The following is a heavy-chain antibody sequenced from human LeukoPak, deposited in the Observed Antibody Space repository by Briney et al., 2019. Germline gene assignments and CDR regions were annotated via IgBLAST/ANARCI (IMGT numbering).Heavy chain of an antibody. CDR1: GGSFSGYY. J-gene: IGHJ4*02. Sequence: SETLSLTCAVYGGSFSGYYWSWIRQPPGKGLEWIGEINHSGSTNYYPSLKSRVTISVDTSKNQFSLKLSSVTAADTAVYYCAREGYSSGWYGPPFDYWGQGTLVTVSS. CDR2: INHSGST. CDR3: AREGYSSGWYGPPFDY. D-gene: IGHD6-19*01. V-gene: IGHV4-34*01.